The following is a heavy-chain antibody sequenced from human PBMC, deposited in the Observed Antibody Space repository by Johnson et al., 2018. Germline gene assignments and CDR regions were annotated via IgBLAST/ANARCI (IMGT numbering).Heavy chain of an antibody. V-gene: IGHV3-30*18. Sequence: QVQLVESGGGVVQPGTSLRLSCAASGYTFSSYGMHWVRPAPGKGLEWVAVISYDGSNRVYAASVKGRFTISRDNSKNTLYLQMNSLRAEETAVYYCAKGGVTEWEYYGPFQYWGPGTLVTVSS. CDR1: GYTFSSYG. J-gene: IGHJ1*01. CDR3: AKGGVTEWEYYGPFQY. D-gene: IGHD1-26*01. CDR2: ISYDGSNR.